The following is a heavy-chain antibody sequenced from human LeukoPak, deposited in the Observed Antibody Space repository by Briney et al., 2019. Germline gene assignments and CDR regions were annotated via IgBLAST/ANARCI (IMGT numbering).Heavy chain of an antibody. D-gene: IGHD1-14*01. J-gene: IGHJ4*02. V-gene: IGHV3-53*01. Sequence: GGSLRLSCAASGFTFSSSWMHWVRQAPGKGLEWVALIYSGGGTVYADSVKGRFTIPRDSSKNTLFLQMNSLKPEDTAMYHCTRNRPETPLGYWGQGTLVTVSS. CDR2: IYSGGGT. CDR3: TRNRPETPLGY. CDR1: GFTFSSSW.